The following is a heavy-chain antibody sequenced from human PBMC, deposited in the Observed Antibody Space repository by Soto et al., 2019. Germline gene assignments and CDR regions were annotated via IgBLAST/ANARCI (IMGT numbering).Heavy chain of an antibody. Sequence: KTSETLSLTFAVFGYSISRGCYWGWVRHPPGKGLEWIGSIYHSGSTYYNPSLKSRVTISVDTSKNQFSLKLSSVTAADTAVYYCARADIRIAAGWFDPWGQGTLVTVSS. V-gene: IGHV4-38-2*01. CDR2: IYHSGST. CDR3: ARADIRIAAGWFDP. J-gene: IGHJ5*02. CDR1: GYSISRGCY. D-gene: IGHD6-13*01.